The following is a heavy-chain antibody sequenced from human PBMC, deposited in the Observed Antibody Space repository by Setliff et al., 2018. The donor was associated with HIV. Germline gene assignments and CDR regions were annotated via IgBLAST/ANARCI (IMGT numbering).Heavy chain of an antibody. V-gene: IGHV4-38-2*02. Sequence: ETLSLTCTVSGASISSHYWTWIRQPPGKGLEWIGSMHNSGSTYNNPSLKSRVTISVDTSKNQFSLKLTSVTAADTAVYYCARGVWFGELLWGYYFDYWGRGTQVTVSS. CDR2: MHNSGST. CDR3: ARGVWFGELLWGYYFDY. J-gene: IGHJ4*02. D-gene: IGHD3-10*01. CDR1: GASISSHY.